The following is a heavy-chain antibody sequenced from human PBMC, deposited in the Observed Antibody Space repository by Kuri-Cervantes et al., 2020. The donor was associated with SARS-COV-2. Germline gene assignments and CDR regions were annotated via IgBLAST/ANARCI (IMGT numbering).Heavy chain of an antibody. J-gene: IGHJ5*02. CDR1: GGSFSGYY. Sequence: SQTLSLTCAVYGGSFSGYYWSWIRQPPGKGLEWIGEINHSGSTNYNPSLKSRVTISVDTSKNQFSLKLSSVTAADTAVYYCARGLFNSSGCHVNWFDPWGQGTLVTVSS. CDR3: ARGLFNSSGCHVNWFDP. D-gene: IGHD3-22*01. V-gene: IGHV4-34*01. CDR2: INHSGST.